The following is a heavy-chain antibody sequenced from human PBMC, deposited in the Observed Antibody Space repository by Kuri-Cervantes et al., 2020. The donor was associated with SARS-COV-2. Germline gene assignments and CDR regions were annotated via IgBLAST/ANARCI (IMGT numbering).Heavy chain of an antibody. V-gene: IGHV1-18*01. Sequence: ASVKVSCKASGYTFTVYGVTWVRQAPGQGLEWMGWISAYNGNTNYAQKLQGRVTMTTDTSTSTAYMELRSLRSDDTAVYYCARDVAPTILWFGEFPPSGDYWGQGTLVTSPQ. J-gene: IGHJ4*02. CDR2: ISAYNGNT. CDR3: ARDVAPTILWFGEFPPSGDY. CDR1: GYTFTVYG. D-gene: IGHD3-10*01.